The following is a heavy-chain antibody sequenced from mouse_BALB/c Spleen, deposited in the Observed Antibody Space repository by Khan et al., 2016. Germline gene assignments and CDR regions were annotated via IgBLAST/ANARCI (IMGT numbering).Heavy chain of an antibody. V-gene: IGHV3-1*02. CDR2: IHYSGST. CDR1: GYSISSGYS. Sequence: LEESGPDLVKPSQSLSLTCTVTGYSISSGYSWHWIRQFPGNKLEWMAYIHYSGSTNYNPSLKSRISITRDTSKNQFFLQLISVTTEDTATYYCTRGDYYGSGYWGQGTTLTASS. J-gene: IGHJ2*01. CDR3: TRGDYYGSGY. D-gene: IGHD1-1*01.